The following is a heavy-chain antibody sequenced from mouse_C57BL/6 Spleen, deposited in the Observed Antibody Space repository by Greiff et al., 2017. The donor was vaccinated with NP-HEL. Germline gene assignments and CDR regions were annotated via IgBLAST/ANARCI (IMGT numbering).Heavy chain of an antibody. D-gene: IGHD2-2*01. V-gene: IGHV1-55*01. CDR2: IYPGSGST. CDR3: ARSSTMVTTLFDY. Sequence: QVQLQQPGAELVKPGASVKMSCKASGYTFTSYWITWVKQRPGQGLEWIGDIYPGSGSTNYNEKFKSKATLTVDTSSSTAYMQLSSLTSEDSAVYYGARSSTMVTTLFDYWGQGTTLTVSS. J-gene: IGHJ2*01. CDR1: GYTFTSYW.